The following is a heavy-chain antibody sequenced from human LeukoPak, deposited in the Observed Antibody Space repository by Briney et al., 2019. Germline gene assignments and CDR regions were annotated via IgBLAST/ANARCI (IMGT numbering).Heavy chain of an antibody. CDR1: GFTFSSYA. V-gene: IGHV3-23*01. Sequence: PGGSLRLSCAASGFTFSSYAMSRVRQALGKGLEWVSAISGSGGSTYYADSVKGRFTISRDNSKNTLYLQMNSLRAEDTAVYYCAKEGPMVRGVIITSSWFDPWGQGTLVTVSS. CDR2: ISGSGGST. D-gene: IGHD3-10*01. J-gene: IGHJ5*02. CDR3: AKEGPMVRGVIITSSWFDP.